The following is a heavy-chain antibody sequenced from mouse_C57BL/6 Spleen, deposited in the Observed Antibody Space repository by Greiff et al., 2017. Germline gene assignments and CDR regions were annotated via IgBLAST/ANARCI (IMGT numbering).Heavy chain of an antibody. D-gene: IGHD2-5*01. CDR3: ARRYSNDAMDY. J-gene: IGHJ4*01. CDR2: IHPNSGST. CDR1: GYTFTSYW. V-gene: IGHV1-64*01. Sequence: VQLQQPGAELVKPGASVQLSCKASGYTFTSYWMHWVKQRPGQGLEWIGMIHPNSGSTNYNEKFKSKATLTVDKSSSTAYMQLSSLTSEDSAVYYCARRYSNDAMDYWGQGTSVTVSS.